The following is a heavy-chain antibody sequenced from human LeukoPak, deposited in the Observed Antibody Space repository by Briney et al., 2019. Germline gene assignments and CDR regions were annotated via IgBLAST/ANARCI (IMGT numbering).Heavy chain of an antibody. D-gene: IGHD2-21*01. CDR3: ARDSPNEAILWWSIDY. CDR2: IGTSGRYI. V-gene: IGHV3-21*01. Sequence: RGSLRLSCAASGFTFSSYPLNWVRQAPGKGLEWVSSIGTSGRYIYYADSVKGRFTISRDNARNSLYLQMNSLRAEDTAVYYCARDSPNEAILWWSIDYWGQGTLVTVS. J-gene: IGHJ4*02. CDR1: GFTFSSYP.